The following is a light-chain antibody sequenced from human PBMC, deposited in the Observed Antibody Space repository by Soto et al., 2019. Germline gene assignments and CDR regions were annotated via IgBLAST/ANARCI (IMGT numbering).Light chain of an antibody. CDR1: QSISDW. Sequence: IPNSQYPSFPSASVGDRVRIHFRASQSISDWVAWYQQKPGKAPNLLIFDASSLKSGIPSRFSGSGAGTEFTLTISSLQPDDFATYYCLQYSSHSWTFGQGTKVDI. CDR2: DAS. J-gene: IGKJ1*01. V-gene: IGKV1-5*01. CDR3: LQYSSHSWT.